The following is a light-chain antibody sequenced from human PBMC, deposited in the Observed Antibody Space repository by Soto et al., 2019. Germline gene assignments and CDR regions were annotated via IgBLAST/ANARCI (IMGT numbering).Light chain of an antibody. CDR1: QSISSY. J-gene: IGKJ3*01. CDR3: QQSYFTAGGGFT. Sequence: DIQMTQSPSSLSASVGDRVTIACRASQSISSYLSWYQQKPGKAPRLLIYAASTLQSGVPSRFSCSGSGTDFTLTISSLQPEDFAVYYCQQSYFTAGGGFTFGPGTKVDIK. CDR2: AAS. V-gene: IGKV1-39*01.